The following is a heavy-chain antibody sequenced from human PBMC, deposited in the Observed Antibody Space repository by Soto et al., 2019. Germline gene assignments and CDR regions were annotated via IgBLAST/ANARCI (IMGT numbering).Heavy chain of an antibody. CDR1: GGSISSYD. CDR3: ARAAEYSGYESAIDY. V-gene: IGHV4-59*01. CDR2: IYYSGST. D-gene: IGHD5-12*01. J-gene: IGHJ4*02. Sequence: SETLSLTCTVSGGSISSYDWSWIRQPPGKGLEWIGYIYYSGSTNYNPSLKSRVTISVDTSKNQFSLKLSSVTAADTAVYYCARAAEYSGYESAIDYWGQGTPVTVSS.